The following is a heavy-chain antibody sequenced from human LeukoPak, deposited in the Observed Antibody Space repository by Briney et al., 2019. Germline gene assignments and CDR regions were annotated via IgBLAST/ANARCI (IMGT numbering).Heavy chain of an antibody. D-gene: IGHD1-1*01. Sequence: PSETLSLTCSVSGGSISSPNHDWAWIRQPPGQGLEWIGYISYSGSTNFNPSLKSRVTISVDTSKNQFSLKLSSVIAADTAVYYCAREGTAGTNLNWFDPWGQGTLVTVSS. J-gene: IGHJ5*02. CDR3: AREGTAGTNLNWFDP. CDR1: GGSISSPNHD. CDR2: ISYSGST. V-gene: IGHV4-61*01.